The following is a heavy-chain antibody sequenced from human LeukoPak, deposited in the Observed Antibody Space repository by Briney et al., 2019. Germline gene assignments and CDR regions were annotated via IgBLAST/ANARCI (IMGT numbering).Heavy chain of an antibody. J-gene: IGHJ5*02. Sequence: ASVKVSCKASGYTFTGYYMHWVRQAPGQGLEWMGWINPNSGSTNYAQKFQGRVTMTRDTSISTAYMELSRLRSDDTAVYYCARGQQLPRNWFDPWGQGTLVTVSS. CDR2: INPNSGST. V-gene: IGHV1-2*02. D-gene: IGHD6-13*01. CDR1: GYTFTGYY. CDR3: ARGQQLPRNWFDP.